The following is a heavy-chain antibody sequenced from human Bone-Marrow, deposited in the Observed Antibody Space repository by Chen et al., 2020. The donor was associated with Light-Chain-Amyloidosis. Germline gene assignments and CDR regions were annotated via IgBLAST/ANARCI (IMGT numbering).Heavy chain of an antibody. J-gene: IGHJ5*01. Sequence: QVQLQESGPGLVKPSQTLSLTCTVSGDSLFNDKYYWHWIRQPAGKGLEGIGRVYNSGSTRYNPSLKSRITISVNTAKNQFSLNLTSVTATDTAVYYCVRDVMSTTGHRWFESWGQGTVVTVS. CDR3: VRDVMSTTGHRWFES. CDR1: GDSLFNDKYY. D-gene: IGHD1-26*01. V-gene: IGHV4-61*02. CDR2: VYNSGST.